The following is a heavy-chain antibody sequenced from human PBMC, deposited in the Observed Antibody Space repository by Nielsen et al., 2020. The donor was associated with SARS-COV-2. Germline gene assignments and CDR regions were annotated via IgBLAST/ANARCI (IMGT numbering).Heavy chain of an antibody. CDR3: ARGPWCSSTSCSLEGDY. Sequence: ASVKVSCKASGYTFTSYAMNWVRQAPGQGLEWMGWINTNTGNPTYAQGFTGRFVFSLDTSVSTAYLQISSLKAEDTAVYYCARGPWCSSTSCSLEGDYWGQGTLVTVS. V-gene: IGHV7-4-1*02. CDR1: GYTFTSYA. D-gene: IGHD2-2*01. CDR2: INTNTGNP. J-gene: IGHJ4*02.